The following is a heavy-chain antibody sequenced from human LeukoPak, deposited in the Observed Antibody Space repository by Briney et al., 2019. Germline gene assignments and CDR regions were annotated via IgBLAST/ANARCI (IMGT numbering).Heavy chain of an antibody. D-gene: IGHD3-10*01. CDR3: ARGSPYFYGTDLDY. J-gene: IGHJ4*02. Sequence: GGSLRLSCVASGFTFSIYWMTWVRQAPGKGLEWVANIKQDGSEKYYVDSVKGRFTISRDNAKNSLYLQMNSLRAEDTAVYYCARGSPYFYGTDLDYWGQGTLVTVSS. V-gene: IGHV3-7*01. CDR1: GFTFSIYW. CDR2: IKQDGSEK.